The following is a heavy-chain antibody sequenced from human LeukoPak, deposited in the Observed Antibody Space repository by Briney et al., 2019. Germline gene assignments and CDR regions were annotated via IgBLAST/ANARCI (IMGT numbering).Heavy chain of an antibody. J-gene: IGHJ4*02. CDR3: ARAGGYDILTGYYLDY. Sequence: SETLSLTCTVSGGSISSYYWSWIRQPPGKGLEWIGYIYYSGSTNYNPSLKSRVTISVDTSKNQFSLKLSSVTAADTAVYYCARAGGYDILTGYYLDYWGQGTLVTVSS. CDR2: IYYSGST. V-gene: IGHV4-59*01. CDR1: GGSISSYY. D-gene: IGHD3-9*01.